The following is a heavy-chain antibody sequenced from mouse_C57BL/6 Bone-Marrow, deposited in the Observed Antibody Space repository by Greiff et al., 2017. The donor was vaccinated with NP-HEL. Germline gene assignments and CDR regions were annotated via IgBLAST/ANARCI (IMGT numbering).Heavy chain of an antibody. Sequence: QVQLQQSGAELVKPGASVKMSCKASGYTFTSYWITWVKQRPGQGLEWIGDIYPGSGSTNYKEKFKSKATLTVDPSSSTAYMQLRSLKSEESAVYYCARYGYDDFDYWGQGTTLTVSS. CDR2: IYPGSGST. V-gene: IGHV1-55*01. D-gene: IGHD2-2*01. CDR1: GYTFTSYW. CDR3: ARYGYDDFDY. J-gene: IGHJ2*01.